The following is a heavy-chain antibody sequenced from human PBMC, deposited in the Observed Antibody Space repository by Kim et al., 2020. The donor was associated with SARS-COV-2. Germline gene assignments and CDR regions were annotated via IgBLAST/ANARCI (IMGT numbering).Heavy chain of an antibody. CDR2: IYYSGST. Sequence: TETLSLTCTVSGGSISSYYWSWIRQPPGKGLEWIGYIYYSGSTNYNPSLKSRVTISVDTSKNQFSLKLSSVTAADTAVYYCARSELRWEGYFDLWGRGTLVTVSS. V-gene: IGHV4-59*13. J-gene: IGHJ2*01. CDR3: ARSELRWEGYFDL. CDR1: GGSISSYY. D-gene: IGHD1-26*01.